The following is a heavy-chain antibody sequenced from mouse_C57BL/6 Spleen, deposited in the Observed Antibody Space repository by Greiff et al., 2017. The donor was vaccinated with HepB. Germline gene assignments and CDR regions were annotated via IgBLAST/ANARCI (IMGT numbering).Heavy chain of an antibody. CDR2: INPSSGYT. J-gene: IGHJ1*03. CDR3: ARGGFHWDFDV. CDR1: GYTFTSYW. V-gene: IGHV1-7*01. Sequence: VQLQQSGAELVKPGASVKLSCKASGYTFTSYWMHWVNQRPGQGLEWIGYINPSSGYTKYNQKFKDKATLTADKSSSTAYMQLSSLTSEDSAVYYCARGGFHWDFDVWGTGTTVTVSS.